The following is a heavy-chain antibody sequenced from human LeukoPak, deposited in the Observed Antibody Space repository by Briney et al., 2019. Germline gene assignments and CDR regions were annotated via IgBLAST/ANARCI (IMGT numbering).Heavy chain of an antibody. CDR2: ISGSGGST. D-gene: IGHD3-9*01. J-gene: IGHJ6*04. V-gene: IGHV3-23*01. CDR3: AKTYYDILTGRPYYYYGMDV. CDR1: GFTFSSYA. Sequence: GGSLRLSCAASGFTFSSYAMSWVRQAPGKGLEWVSVISGSGGSTYYADSVKGRFTISRDNSKNMLYLQMNSLRAEDTAVYYCAKTYYDILTGRPYYYYGMDVWGKGTTVTVSS.